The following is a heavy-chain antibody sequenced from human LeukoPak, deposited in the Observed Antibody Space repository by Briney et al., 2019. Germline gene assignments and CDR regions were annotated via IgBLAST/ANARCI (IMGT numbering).Heavy chain of an antibody. Sequence: PGGSLRLSCETSGFTVSSKYMTWVRQAPGKGLEWVSVIYSGGSTYYADSVKGRFSISRDNLKNTVYLQMNSLRAEDTAVYYCAKRTSWFGESEPFDYWGQGTLVTVSS. D-gene: IGHD3-10*01. V-gene: IGHV3-66*01. J-gene: IGHJ4*02. CDR1: GFTVSSKY. CDR3: AKRTSWFGESEPFDY. CDR2: IYSGGST.